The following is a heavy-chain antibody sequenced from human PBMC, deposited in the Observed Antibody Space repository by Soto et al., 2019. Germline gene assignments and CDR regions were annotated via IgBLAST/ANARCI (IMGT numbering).Heavy chain of an antibody. J-gene: IGHJ1*01. V-gene: IGHV3-30*18. D-gene: IGHD6-13*01. CDR3: AKGYSSSWYAYFQH. Sequence: QVQLVESGGGVVQPGRSLRLSCAASGFTFSSYGMHWVRQAPGRGLEWGAVISYDGSNKYYADSGKGRFTNSRDNSKNTLYVQKNSLRAEDTAVYYCAKGYSSSWYAYFQHWGQGTLVTVSS. CDR2: ISYDGSNK. CDR1: GFTFSSYG.